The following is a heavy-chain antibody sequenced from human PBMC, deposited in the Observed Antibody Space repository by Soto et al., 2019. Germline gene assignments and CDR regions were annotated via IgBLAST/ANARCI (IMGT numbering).Heavy chain of an antibody. D-gene: IGHD3-10*01. CDR3: ARDSHGSGSYSVS. CDR1: GFTFSSYS. Sequence: GGSLRLSCAASGFTFSSYSMNWVRQAPGKGLEWVSSISGSGAYIYYADSVKGRFTISRDNAQNSMYLQMNSLRADDTAVYYCARDSHGSGSYSVSWGQGTLVTVSS. J-gene: IGHJ5*02. V-gene: IGHV3-21*01. CDR2: ISGSGAYI.